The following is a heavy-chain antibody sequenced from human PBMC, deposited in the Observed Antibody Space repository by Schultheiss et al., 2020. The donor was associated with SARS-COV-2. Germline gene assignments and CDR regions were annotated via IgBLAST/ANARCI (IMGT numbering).Heavy chain of an antibody. CDR3: ASQGRAVAGIDY. D-gene: IGHD6-19*01. V-gene: IGHV3-48*03. CDR1: GFTFSSYW. Sequence: GGSLRLSCAASGFTFSSYWMSWVRQAPGKGLEWVSYISSSGSTIYYADSVKGRFTISRDNAKNSLYLQMNSLRAEDTAVYYCASQGRAVAGIDYWGQGTLVTVSS. CDR2: ISSSGSTI. J-gene: IGHJ4*02.